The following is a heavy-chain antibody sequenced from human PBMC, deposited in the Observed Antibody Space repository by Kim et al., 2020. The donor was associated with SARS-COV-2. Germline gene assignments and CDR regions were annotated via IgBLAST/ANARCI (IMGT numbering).Heavy chain of an antibody. CDR3: ARETPNNWVDP. CDR2: IYHRGST. V-gene: IGHV4-59*01. Sequence: SETLSLTCTVSGGFITRNFWAWIRQPPGKRLEWIGYIYHRGSTNYNPSLKSRVTISVDTSKNQFSLNLTSVTAADTAVYYCARETPNNWVDPWGQGTLVTVSS. J-gene: IGHJ5*02. CDR1: GGFITRNF.